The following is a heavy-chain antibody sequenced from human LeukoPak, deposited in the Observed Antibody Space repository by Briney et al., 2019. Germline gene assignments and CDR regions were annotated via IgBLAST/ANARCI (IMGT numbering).Heavy chain of an antibody. CDR1: GFTFSDAW. CDR3: MSDLDN. V-gene: IGHV3-15*01. Sequence: GGSLRLSCATSGFTFSDAWMTWVRQAQGKGLEWVGRIKTKGEGGTVDYAAPVKGRFTTSRDDSKNTFYLQMNSLKTEDTAMYYCMSDLDNWGQGTPVTVSS. J-gene: IGHJ4*02. CDR2: IKTKGEGGTV.